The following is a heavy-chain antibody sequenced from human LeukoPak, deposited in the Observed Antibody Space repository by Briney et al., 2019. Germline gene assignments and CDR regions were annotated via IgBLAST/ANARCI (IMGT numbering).Heavy chain of an antibody. D-gene: IGHD2-15*01. V-gene: IGHV1-69*04. J-gene: IGHJ6*02. CDR3: ARVYCSGGSCYPGVNYYYGLDV. Sequence: ASVKVSCKASGGIFSSYAISWVRQAPGQGLEWMGRIIPILGIANHAQKFQGRVTITADKSTSTAYMEVSGLSSEDTAVYYCARVYCSGGSCYPGVNYYYGLDVWGQGTTVTVSS. CDR1: GGIFSSYA. CDR2: IIPILGIA.